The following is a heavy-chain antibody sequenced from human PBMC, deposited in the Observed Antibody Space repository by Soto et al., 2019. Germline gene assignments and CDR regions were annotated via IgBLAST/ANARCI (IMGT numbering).Heavy chain of an antibody. CDR3: AREQVVVAATPFNWFDP. V-gene: IGHV4-59*12. Sequence: PSETLSLTCTFSGGSISSYYWIWIRQPPGKGLEWIGYIYYSGSTYYNPSLKSRVTISVDTSKNQFSLKLSSVTAADTAVYYCAREQVVVAATPFNWFDPWGQGTLVTVSS. D-gene: IGHD2-15*01. CDR1: GGSISSYY. J-gene: IGHJ5*02. CDR2: IYYSGST.